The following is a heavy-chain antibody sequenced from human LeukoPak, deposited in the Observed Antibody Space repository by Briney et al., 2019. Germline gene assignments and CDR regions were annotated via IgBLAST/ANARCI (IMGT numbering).Heavy chain of an antibody. CDR1: GGSFSGYY. CDR2: INHSGST. D-gene: IGHD3-10*01. V-gene: IGHV4-34*01. J-gene: IGHJ6*02. CDR3: ARLASGIY. Sequence: SETLSLTCAVYGGSFSGYYWSWIRQPPGKGLEWIGEINHSGSTNYNPSLKSRVTMSVDTSKNQFSLKLSSVTAADTAVYYCARLASGIYWGQGTTVTVSS.